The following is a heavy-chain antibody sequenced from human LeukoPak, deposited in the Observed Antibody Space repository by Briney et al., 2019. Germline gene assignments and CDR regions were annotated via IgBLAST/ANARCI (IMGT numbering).Heavy chain of an antibody. D-gene: IGHD3-10*01. CDR1: GFTFDDYA. V-gene: IGHV3-9*01. CDR2: ISWNSGSI. CDR3: ARYTLGDVRGYYYYMDA. J-gene: IGHJ6*03. Sequence: PGGSLRLSCAASGFTFDDYAMHWVRQAPGKGLEWVSAISWNSGSIGYADSVKGRFTISRDNAKNSLYLQMNSLRAEDTAVYYCARYTLGDVRGYYYYMDAWGKGTTVTVSS.